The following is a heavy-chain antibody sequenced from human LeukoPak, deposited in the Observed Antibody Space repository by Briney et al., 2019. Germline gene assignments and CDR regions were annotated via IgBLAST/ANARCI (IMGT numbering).Heavy chain of an antibody. D-gene: IGHD3-22*01. CDR2: IYHSGST. J-gene: IGHJ4*02. Sequence: PSETLSLTCTVSGYSISSGYYWGWIRQPPGKGLEWIGSIYHSGSTYYNPSLKSRVTISVDTSKNQFSLKLSSVTAADTAVYYCARGNGYYGEDFAYWGQGTLVTVSS. V-gene: IGHV4-38-2*02. CDR3: ARGNGYYGEDFAY. CDR1: GYSISSGYY.